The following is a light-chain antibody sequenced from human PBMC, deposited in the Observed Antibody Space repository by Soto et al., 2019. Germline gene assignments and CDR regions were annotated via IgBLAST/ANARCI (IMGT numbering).Light chain of an antibody. CDR1: QSVSSS. J-gene: IGKJ4*01. Sequence: IVMTQSPATLSVSPGERATLSCRASQSVSSSLAWYQQKPGQGPRLLIYGASTRATGIPARFSGSGSGTAFTLTISSLQSEDFAVSYCQQYKNWLRTTVGGGTKVEIK. CDR2: GAS. V-gene: IGKV3-15*01. CDR3: QQYKNWLRTT.